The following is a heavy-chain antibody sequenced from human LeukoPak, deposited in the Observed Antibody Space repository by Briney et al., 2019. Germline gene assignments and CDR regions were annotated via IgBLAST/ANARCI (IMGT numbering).Heavy chain of an antibody. J-gene: IGHJ4*02. Sequence: GGSLRLSCAASGFTFSSYAMHWVRQAPGKGLEWVAVILYDGSNKYYADSVKGRFTISRDNSKNTLYLQMNSLRAEDTAVYYCARDPLYSSSWYGSHFDYWGQGTLVTVSS. D-gene: IGHD6-13*01. CDR2: ILYDGSNK. CDR1: GFTFSSYA. V-gene: IGHV3-30-3*01. CDR3: ARDPLYSSSWYGSHFDY.